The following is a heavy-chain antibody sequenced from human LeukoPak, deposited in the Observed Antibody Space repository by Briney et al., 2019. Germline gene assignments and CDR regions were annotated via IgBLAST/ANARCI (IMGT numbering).Heavy chain of an antibody. V-gene: IGHV3-7*01. D-gene: IGHD6-19*01. J-gene: IGHJ4*02. CDR2: IKQDGSEK. Sequence: GGSLRLSCAASGFTFSSYWMSWVRQAPGKGLEWVANIKQDGSEKYYVDSVKGRFTISRDNAKNSLYLQMNSLRAEDTAVYYCARSSGWYGRSYFDYWGQGTLVTVSS. CDR1: GFTFSSYW. CDR3: ARSSGWYGRSYFDY.